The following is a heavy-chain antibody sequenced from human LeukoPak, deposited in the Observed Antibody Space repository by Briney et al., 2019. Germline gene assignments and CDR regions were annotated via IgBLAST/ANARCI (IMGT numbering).Heavy chain of an antibody. V-gene: IGHV1-24*01. Sequence: ASVKVSCKVSGYTLTESSMHWVRQAPGKGLEWMGGFDPEDGETIYAQKFQGRVTMTEDTSTDTAYMELSSLRSEDTAVYYCAKDNRGLPGGRAFDYWGQGTLVTVSS. J-gene: IGHJ4*02. D-gene: IGHD2-15*01. CDR2: FDPEDGET. CDR3: AKDNRGLPGGRAFDY. CDR1: GYTLTESS.